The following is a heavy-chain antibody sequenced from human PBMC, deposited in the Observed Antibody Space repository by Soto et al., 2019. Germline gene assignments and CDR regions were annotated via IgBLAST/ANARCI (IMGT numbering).Heavy chain of an antibody. Sequence: QVQLVESGGGVVQPGRSLTLSCAASGFTFSNYAMHWVRQAPGKGLECVALISSDGSSKFYADSVKGRLTISRDNSMNTMYLQLNSLRAEETALYYCAGSNSGGINWFDPWGQGTLVIVSS. CDR3: AGSNSGGINWFDP. D-gene: IGHD4-4*01. CDR2: ISSDGSSK. V-gene: IGHV3-30-3*01. CDR1: GFTFSNYA. J-gene: IGHJ5*02.